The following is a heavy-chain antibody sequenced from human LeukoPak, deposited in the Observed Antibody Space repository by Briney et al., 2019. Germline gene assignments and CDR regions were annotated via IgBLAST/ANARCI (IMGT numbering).Heavy chain of an antibody. CDR1: GFTFGDYA. J-gene: IGHJ4*02. CDR3: TRGDYGDLDY. CDR2: IRSKAYGGTT. V-gene: IGHV3-49*04. Sequence: GGSLRLSCTASGFTFGDYAMSGVRQAPGKGLEWVGFIRSKAYGGTTEYAASVKGRFTISRDDSKSIAYLQMNSLKTEDTAVYYCTRGDYGDLDYWGQGTLVTVSS. D-gene: IGHD4-17*01.